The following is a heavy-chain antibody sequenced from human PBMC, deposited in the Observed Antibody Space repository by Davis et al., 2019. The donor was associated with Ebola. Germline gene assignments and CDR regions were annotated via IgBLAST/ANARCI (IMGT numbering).Heavy chain of an antibody. Sequence: GESLKISCAASGFIYSSYAMHWVRQAPGKGLEWVAVISYDGSNKYYADSVKGRFTISRDNSKNTLYLQMNSLRAEDTAVYYCAREVASFDYWGQGTLVTVSS. CDR2: ISYDGSNK. CDR1: GFIYSSYA. V-gene: IGHV3-30-3*01. CDR3: AREVASFDY. J-gene: IGHJ4*02.